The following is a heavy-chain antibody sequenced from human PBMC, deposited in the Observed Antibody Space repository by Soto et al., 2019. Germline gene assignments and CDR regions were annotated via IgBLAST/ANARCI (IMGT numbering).Heavy chain of an antibody. V-gene: IGHV2-70*17. J-gene: IGHJ6*02. Sequence: SGPTLVNPTQTLTLTCTFSGFSLSTSGMSVSWIRQPPGKALEWLARIDWDDDKFYSTSLKTRLTISKDTSKNQVVLTMTNMDPVDTATYYCARIPRTYPGNSYGMDVWGQGTTVTV. CDR2: IDWDDDK. CDR3: ARIPRTYPGNSYGMDV. D-gene: IGHD3-10*01. CDR1: GFSLSTSGMS.